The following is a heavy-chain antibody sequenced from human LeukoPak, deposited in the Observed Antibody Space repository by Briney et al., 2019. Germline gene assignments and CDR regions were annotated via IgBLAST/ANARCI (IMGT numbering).Heavy chain of an antibody. V-gene: IGHV4-39*01. J-gene: IGHJ4*02. Sequence: SETLSLTCTVSGGSISSSSYYWGWIRQPPGKGLEWIGSIYYSGSTYYNPSLKSRVTISVDTSKNQFSLKLSSVTAADTAVYYRARRSSMVRGVIRPANWGQGTLVTVSS. CDR3: ARRSSMVRGVIRPAN. CDR1: GGSISSSSYY. CDR2: IYYSGST. D-gene: IGHD3-10*01.